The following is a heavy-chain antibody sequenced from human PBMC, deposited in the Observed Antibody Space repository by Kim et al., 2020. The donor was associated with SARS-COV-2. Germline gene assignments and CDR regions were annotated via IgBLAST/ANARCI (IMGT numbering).Heavy chain of an antibody. CDR3: ARGHSDSSSWANWFDP. V-gene: IGHV4-34*01. CDR1: GGSFSGYY. Sequence: SETLSLTCAVYGGSFSGYYWSWIRQPPGKGLEWIGEINHSGSTNYNPSLKSRVTISVDTSKNQFSLKLSSVTAADTAVYYCARGHSDSSSWANWFDPWGQGTLVTVSS. D-gene: IGHD6-13*01. J-gene: IGHJ5*02. CDR2: INHSGST.